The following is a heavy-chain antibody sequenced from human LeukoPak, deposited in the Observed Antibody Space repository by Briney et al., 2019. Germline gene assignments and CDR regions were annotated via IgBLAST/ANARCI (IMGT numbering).Heavy chain of an antibody. CDR1: GFTFSSYA. J-gene: IGHJ4*02. Sequence: GGSLRLSCAASGFTFSSYAMHWVRQAPGKGLEWVAVISYDGSNKYYADSVKGRFTISRDNSKNTLYLQMNSLRAEDTAVYYCAKLGYYYGSGSYPDYWGQGTLVTVSS. D-gene: IGHD3-10*01. CDR3: AKLGYYYGSGSYPDY. V-gene: IGHV3-30*04. CDR2: ISYDGSNK.